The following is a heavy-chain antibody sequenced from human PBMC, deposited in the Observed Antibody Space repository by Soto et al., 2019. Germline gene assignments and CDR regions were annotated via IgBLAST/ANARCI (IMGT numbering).Heavy chain of an antibody. CDR3: TTERGISRVPTDAFDI. J-gene: IGHJ3*02. D-gene: IGHD6-13*01. Sequence: VQLVESGGGLVKPGGSLRLSCAASGFTFSNAWMNWVRQAPGKGLEWVGRIKSKTGGGTTDYAAPVKGRFTISRDDSKNTLYLQMNSLKTEDTAVYYCTTERGISRVPTDAFDIWGQGTMVTVSS. V-gene: IGHV3-15*07. CDR1: GFTFSNAW. CDR2: IKSKTGGGTT.